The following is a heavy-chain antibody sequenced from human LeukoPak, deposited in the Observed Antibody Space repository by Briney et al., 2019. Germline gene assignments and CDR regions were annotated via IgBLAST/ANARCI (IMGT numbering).Heavy chain of an antibody. CDR2: ISGSGGST. CDR1: GFTFSSYA. D-gene: IGHD5-24*01. Sequence: GGSLRLSCAASGFTFSSYAMGWVRQAPGKGLEWVSAISGSGGSTYYAGSVKGRFTISRDNSKNTLYLQMNSLRAEDTAVYYCAKDEIDYYFDYWGQGTLVTVSS. CDR3: AKDEIDYYFDY. V-gene: IGHV3-23*01. J-gene: IGHJ4*02.